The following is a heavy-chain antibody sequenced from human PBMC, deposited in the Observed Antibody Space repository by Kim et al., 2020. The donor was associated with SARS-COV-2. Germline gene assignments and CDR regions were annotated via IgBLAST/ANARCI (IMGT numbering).Heavy chain of an antibody. CDR1: GFTFSRYW. CDR3: AREGSGSYYYFDY. J-gene: IGHJ4*02. Sequence: GGTLRLSCAASGFTFSRYWIHWVRQAPGKGLVWVSRINSDGSSTSYADSVKGRFTISRDNAKNTLYLQTNSLRAEDTAVYYCAREGSGSYYYFDYWGQGT. CDR2: INSDGSST. V-gene: IGHV3-74*01. D-gene: IGHD1-26*01.